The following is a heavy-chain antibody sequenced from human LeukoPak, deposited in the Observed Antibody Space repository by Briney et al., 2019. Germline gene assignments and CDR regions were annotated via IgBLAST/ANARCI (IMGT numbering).Heavy chain of an antibody. D-gene: IGHD3-16*01. V-gene: IGHV3-7*01. CDR3: LQRGFDY. CDR1: GFTFSSNY. J-gene: IGHJ4*02. Sequence: GGSLRLSCVASGFTFSSNYMTWVRQAPGKGLEWVANIKKDGREKHYVDSVEGRFTISRDNAKNSLYLQMNSLRVEDTAVYFCLQRGFDYWGQGALVTVSS. CDR2: IKKDGREK.